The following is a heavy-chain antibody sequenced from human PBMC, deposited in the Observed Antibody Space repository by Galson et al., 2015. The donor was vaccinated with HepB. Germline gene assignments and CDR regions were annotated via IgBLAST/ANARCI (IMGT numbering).Heavy chain of an antibody. D-gene: IGHD5-12*01. J-gene: IGHJ4*02. CDR3: AKWTYSGYQYPPSSDY. V-gene: IGHV3-23*01. CDR1: GFTFNTYA. Sequence: SLRLSCAASGFTFNTYAMSWVRQAPGKGLEWVSSITATGRSTYYADSVKGRFSISRDNSKNTVYLQVNSLRAEDTALYYCAKWTYSGYQYPPSSDYWGQGTLVTVSS. CDR2: ITATGRST.